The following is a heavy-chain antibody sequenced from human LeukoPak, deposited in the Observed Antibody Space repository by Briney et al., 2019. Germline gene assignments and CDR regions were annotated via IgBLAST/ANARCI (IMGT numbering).Heavy chain of an antibody. CDR1: GGSISSYY. Sequence: SETLSLTCTVSGGSISSYYWSWIRQPPGKGLEWIGYIYYSGSTNYNPSLKSRVTVSVDTSKDQFSLKLTSVTAADTAVYYCARTGSSWPLYYYYYMDVWGKGTTVTVSS. CDR2: IYYSGST. J-gene: IGHJ6*03. D-gene: IGHD6-13*01. CDR3: ARTGSSWPLYYYYYMDV. V-gene: IGHV4-59*01.